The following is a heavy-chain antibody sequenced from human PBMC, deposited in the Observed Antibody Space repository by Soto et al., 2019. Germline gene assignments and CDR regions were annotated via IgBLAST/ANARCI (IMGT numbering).Heavy chain of an antibody. Sequence: EVQLLESGGGLVQPGGSLRLSCAASGFTFSSYAMSWVRQAPGKGLEWVSAISGSGGSTNYADSVKGRFTISRDNSKNTLYLQMNSLRAEATAVYYCAKDGWELLRGFDPWGQGPLVTVSS. D-gene: IGHD1-26*01. V-gene: IGHV3-23*01. J-gene: IGHJ5*02. CDR2: ISGSGGST. CDR1: GFTFSSYA. CDR3: AKDGWELLRGFDP.